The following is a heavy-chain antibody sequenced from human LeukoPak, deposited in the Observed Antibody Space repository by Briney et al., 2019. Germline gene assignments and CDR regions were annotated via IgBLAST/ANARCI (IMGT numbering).Heavy chain of an antibody. J-gene: IGHJ6*03. CDR1: GFTVSSNY. D-gene: IGHD2-21*01. CDR3: AKIPHMYYYYMDV. V-gene: IGHV3-53*01. Sequence: GGSLRLSCAASGFTVSSNYMSWVRQAPGKGLEWVSVIYSGGSTYYADSVKGRFTISRDNSKNTLYLQMNSLRAEDTAVYYCAKIPHMYYYYMDVWGKGTTVTVSS. CDR2: IYSGGST.